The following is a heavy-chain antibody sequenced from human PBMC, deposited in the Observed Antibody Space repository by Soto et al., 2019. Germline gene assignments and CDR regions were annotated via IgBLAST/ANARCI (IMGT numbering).Heavy chain of an antibody. J-gene: IGHJ3*02. CDR1: GGSISSGGYY. V-gene: IGHV4-31*03. Sequence: PSETLSLTCTVSGGSISSGGYYWSWIRQHPGKGLEWIGYISYSGNTYYNPSLKSRVTISVDTSKNQFSLKLSSVTAADTAVYYCARDREGDTPGGYDAFDIWGQGTMVTVSS. CDR3: ARDREGDTPGGYDAFDI. D-gene: IGHD1-26*01. CDR2: ISYSGNT.